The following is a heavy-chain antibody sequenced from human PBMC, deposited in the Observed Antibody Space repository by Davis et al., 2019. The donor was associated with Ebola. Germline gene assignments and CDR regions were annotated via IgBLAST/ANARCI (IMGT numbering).Heavy chain of an antibody. Sequence: GESLKISCAASGFTFSDYYMSWIRQAPGKGLEWVSYISSSGSTIYYADSVKGRFTISRDNAKNSLYLQMNSLRAEDTAVYYCARFRSRNYYYYGMDVWGQGTTVTVSS. J-gene: IGHJ6*02. V-gene: IGHV3-11*01. CDR2: ISSSGSTI. CDR1: GFTFSDYY. D-gene: IGHD1-14*01. CDR3: ARFRSRNYYYYGMDV.